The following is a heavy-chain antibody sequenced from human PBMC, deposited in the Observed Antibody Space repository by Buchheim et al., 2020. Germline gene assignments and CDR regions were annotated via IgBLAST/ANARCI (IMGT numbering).Heavy chain of an antibody. V-gene: IGHV3-48*03. CDR1: GFTFSSYE. CDR2: ISSSGSTI. J-gene: IGHJ4*02. CDR3: ARVFDYYDSSGYYPFDY. Sequence: EVQLVESGGGLVQPGGSLRLSCAASGFTFSSYEMNWVRQAPGKGLEWVSYISSSGSTIYYADSVKGRFTISRDNAKNSLSLQMNSLRAEDTAVYYCARVFDYYDSSGYYPFDYWGQGTL. D-gene: IGHD3-22*01.